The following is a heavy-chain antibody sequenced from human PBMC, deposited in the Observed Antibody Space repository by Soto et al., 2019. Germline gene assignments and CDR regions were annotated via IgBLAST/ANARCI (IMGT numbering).Heavy chain of an antibody. Sequence: SETLSLTCSVSGDSISFYNWNWIRESPEKGLEWIGYVYHSGRTNYNPSLKSRVTISVDTSKNQFSLQLSAVTAADTAVYYCAKGDSTTHGDSFDIWGQGTMVTVS. V-gene: IGHV4-59*01. CDR3: AKGDSTTHGDSFDI. J-gene: IGHJ3*02. CDR1: GDSISFYN. CDR2: VYHSGRT. D-gene: IGHD6-13*01.